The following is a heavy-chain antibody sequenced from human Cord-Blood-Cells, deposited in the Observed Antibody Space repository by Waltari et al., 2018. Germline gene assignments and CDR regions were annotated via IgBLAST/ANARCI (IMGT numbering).Heavy chain of an antibody. CDR2: INPNSGGT. CDR3: ARGPRVSSGWYYFDY. V-gene: IGHV1-2*04. J-gene: IGHJ4*02. CDR1: GYTFTGYY. Sequence: QVQLVQSGAEVKKPGASVKVSCKASGYTFTGYYMHWVRQAPGQGLEWRGWINPNSGGTNYAQKFQGWVTMTRDTSISTAYMELSRLRSDDTAVYYCARGPRVSSGWYYFDYWGQGTLVTVSS. D-gene: IGHD6-19*01.